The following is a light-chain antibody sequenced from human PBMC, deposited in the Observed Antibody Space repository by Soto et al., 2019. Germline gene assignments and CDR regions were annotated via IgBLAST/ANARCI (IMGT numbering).Light chain of an antibody. CDR1: QAISIY. Sequence: DIQMTQSPSSLSTSVGDRVTITCRASQAISIYLAWYQQKPGKVPKLLIYAASTLQSGVPSRFSGSGSGSDFTLTISRLQPEAGPTYDCEKYNSGPTSFGEGNKVEIE. CDR3: EKYNSGPTS. CDR2: AAS. V-gene: IGKV1-27*01. J-gene: IGKJ1*01.